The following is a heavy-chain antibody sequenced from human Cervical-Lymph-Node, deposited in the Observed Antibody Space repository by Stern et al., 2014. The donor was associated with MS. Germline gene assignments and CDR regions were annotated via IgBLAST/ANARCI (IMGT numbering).Heavy chain of an antibody. V-gene: IGHV3-11*01. D-gene: IGHD2-2*01. CDR2: ISYSGSSK. CDR1: GFTFSDYY. Sequence: VQLEESGGCLVKPGGSLRLSCAASGFTFSDYYMSWIRQVPGKGLEWLSYISYSGSSKFYADSVKGRFTISRDSATNSLYLQMNSLRAEDTAVYYCARAGHKIRTTLEAMDVWGQGTTVTVSS. J-gene: IGHJ6*02. CDR3: ARAGHKIRTTLEAMDV.